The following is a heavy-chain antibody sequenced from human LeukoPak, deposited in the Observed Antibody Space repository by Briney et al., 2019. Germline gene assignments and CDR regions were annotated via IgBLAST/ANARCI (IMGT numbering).Heavy chain of an antibody. CDR1: GYTFTSYG. CDR3: ARFIVATFRYYYYMDV. V-gene: IGHV1-18*01. Sequence: ASVKVSCKASGYTFTSYGISWVRQAPGQGLEWMGWISAYNGNTNYAQKLQGRVTMTTDTSTSTAYMELRSLRSDDTAVYYCARFIVATFRYYYYMDVWGKGTTVTVSS. J-gene: IGHJ6*03. CDR2: ISAYNGNT. D-gene: IGHD5-12*01.